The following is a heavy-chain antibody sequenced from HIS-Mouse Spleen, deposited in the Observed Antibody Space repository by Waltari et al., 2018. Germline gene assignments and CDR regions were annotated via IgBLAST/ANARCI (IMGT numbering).Heavy chain of an antibody. CDR1: GFTFSSYG. CDR3: AKRTGYSSSWYYFDY. J-gene: IGHJ4*02. Sequence: QVQLVESGGGVVQPGRSLRLSCAASGFTFSSYGMHWVRQAPGKGREWVAVIWLYGSNKYYANSVKGRFTISRDNSKNTLYLQMNSLRAEDTAVYYCAKRTGYSSSWYYFDYWGQGTLVTVSS. D-gene: IGHD6-13*01. CDR2: IWLYGSNK. V-gene: IGHV3-33*06.